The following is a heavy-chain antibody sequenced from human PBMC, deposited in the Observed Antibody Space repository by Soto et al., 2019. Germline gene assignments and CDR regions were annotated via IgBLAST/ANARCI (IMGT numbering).Heavy chain of an antibody. V-gene: IGHV1-18*04. Sequence: ASVKVSCQASGYTFTSYGISWVRQVPGQGLEWMGWISAYNGNTNYAQKLQGRVTMTTDTSTSTAYMELRSLRSDDTAVYYCARDGYYDFWSGYYISYYFDYWGQGTLVTVSS. D-gene: IGHD3-3*01. J-gene: IGHJ4*02. CDR3: ARDGYYDFWSGYYISYYFDY. CDR2: ISAYNGNT. CDR1: GYTFTSYG.